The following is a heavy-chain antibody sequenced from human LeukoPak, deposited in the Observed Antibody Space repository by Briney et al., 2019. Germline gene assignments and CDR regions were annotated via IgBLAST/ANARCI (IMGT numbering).Heavy chain of an antibody. CDR3: ARVPDTAMVIYYYYYMDV. CDR1: GFTFSSYA. CDR2: ISYDGSNK. J-gene: IGHJ6*03. Sequence: GGSLRLSCAASGFTFSSYAMHWVRQAPGKGLEWVAVISYDGSNKYYADSVKGRFTISRDNSKNTLYLQMNSLRAEDTAVYYCARVPDTAMVIYYYYYMDVWGKGTTVTVSS. V-gene: IGHV3-30-3*01. D-gene: IGHD5-18*01.